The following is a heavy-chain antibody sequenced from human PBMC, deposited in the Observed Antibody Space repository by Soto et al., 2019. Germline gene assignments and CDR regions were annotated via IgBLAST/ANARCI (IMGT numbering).Heavy chain of an antibody. J-gene: IGHJ4*02. V-gene: IGHV3-30-3*01. CDR2: ISYDGSNK. CDR1: GFTFSSYA. D-gene: IGHD6-13*01. CDR3: ARGGTHSSSWFDY. Sequence: QVQLVESGGGVVQPGRSLRLSCAASGFTFSSYAMHWVRQAPGKGLEWVAVISYDGSNKYYADSVKGRFIISRDNSKNTLYLQMNSLRAEDTAVYYCARGGTHSSSWFDYWGQGTLVTVSS.